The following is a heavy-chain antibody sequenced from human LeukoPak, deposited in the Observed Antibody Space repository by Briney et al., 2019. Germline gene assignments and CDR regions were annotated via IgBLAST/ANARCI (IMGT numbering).Heavy chain of an antibody. D-gene: IGHD3-22*01. CDR3: ASRYFYDSSGYYHH. CDR1: GGSVSSGNSY. V-gene: IGHV4-61*01. J-gene: IGHJ5*02. CDR2: IYYSGST. Sequence: SETLSLACTVSGGSVSSGNSYWNWIRQPPGKGLEWIGYIYYSGSTNYNPSLKSRVAISVDTSKNQFSLKLSSVTAADTAVYYCASRYFYDSSGYYHHWGQGTLVTVSS.